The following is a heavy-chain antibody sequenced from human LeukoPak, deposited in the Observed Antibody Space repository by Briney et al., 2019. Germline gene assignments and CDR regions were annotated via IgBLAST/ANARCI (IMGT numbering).Heavy chain of an antibody. CDR1: GYTFTSYA. Sequence: ASVKVSCKASGYTFTSYAMHWVRQAPGQRLEWMGWINAGNGNTKYSQKFQGRVTITRDTSASTAYMELSSLRSDDTAVYYCARDQAYGIAVAGTYYYGMDVWGKGTTVTVSS. CDR2: INAGNGNT. J-gene: IGHJ6*04. V-gene: IGHV1-3*01. D-gene: IGHD6-19*01. CDR3: ARDQAYGIAVAGTYYYGMDV.